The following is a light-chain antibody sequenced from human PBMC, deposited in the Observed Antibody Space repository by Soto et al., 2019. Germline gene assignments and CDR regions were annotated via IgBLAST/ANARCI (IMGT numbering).Light chain of an antibody. Sequence: QSVLTQPPSVSAAPGQKVTISCSGSSSNIGNNYVSWYQHLPGTAPKLLIYDNDKRPSGIPDRFSGSKSGTSATLGITGLQTGDEADYYCGTWDNNFWVFGGGTKLTVL. CDR1: SSNIGNNY. J-gene: IGLJ3*02. CDR3: GTWDNNFWV. V-gene: IGLV1-51*01. CDR2: DND.